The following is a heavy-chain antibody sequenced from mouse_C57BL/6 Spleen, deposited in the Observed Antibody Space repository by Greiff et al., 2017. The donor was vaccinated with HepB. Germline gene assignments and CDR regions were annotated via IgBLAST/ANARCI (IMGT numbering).Heavy chain of an antibody. J-gene: IGHJ3*01. CDR1: GYTFTSYW. CDR3: AKEGVYDGYSWFAY. D-gene: IGHD2-3*01. CDR2: IHPNSGST. Sequence: QVQLQQPGAELVKPGASVKLSCKASGYTFTSYWMHWVKQRPGQGLEWIGMIHPNSGSTNYNEKFKSKATLTVDKSSSTAYMQLSSLTSADSAVYYCAKEGVYDGYSWFAYWGQGTLVTVSA. V-gene: IGHV1-64*01.